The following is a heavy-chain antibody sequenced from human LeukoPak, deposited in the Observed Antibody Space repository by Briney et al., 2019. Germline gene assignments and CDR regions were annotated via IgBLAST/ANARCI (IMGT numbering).Heavy chain of an antibody. V-gene: IGHV4-39*01. CDR2: IYHRGST. Sequence: SETLSLTCSVSGGSISSNNYYWGWIRQPPGKGLEWIGNIYHRGSTYYKPSLKSRVTISVDTSKNQFSLKMTSVTAADTAMYFCARLSVSGGWFDPWGQGTLAIVSS. D-gene: IGHD3-10*01. CDR3: ARLSVSGGWFDP. CDR1: GGSISSNNYY. J-gene: IGHJ5*02.